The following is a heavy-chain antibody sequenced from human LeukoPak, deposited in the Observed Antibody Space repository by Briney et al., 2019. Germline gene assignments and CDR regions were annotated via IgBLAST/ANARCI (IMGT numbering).Heavy chain of an antibody. CDR1: GVSISSGDNY. J-gene: IGHJ4*02. V-gene: IGHV4-30-4*01. Sequence: EASETLSLTCSVSGVSISSGDNYWHWIRQPPGKGLEWIGYIFDSGRTLNNPSLKGRVTMSLDTSNNQFSLKLSSVTAADTAVYYCARGGAAFYYFDYWGQGALVTVSS. D-gene: IGHD3-16*01. CDR3: ARGGAAFYYFDY. CDR2: IFDSGRT.